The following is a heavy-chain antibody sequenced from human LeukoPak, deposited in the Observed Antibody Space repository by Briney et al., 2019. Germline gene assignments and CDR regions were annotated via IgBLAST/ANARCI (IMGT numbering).Heavy chain of an antibody. CDR2: TYYRSKWYN. CDR1: GDSVSSNTVG. J-gene: IGHJ4*02. D-gene: IGHD3-10*01. CDR3: ARARVLYYRVDY. Sequence: SQTLSLTCAISGDSVSSNTVGWNCIRQSPSRGLEWLGRTYYRSKWYNDYAVSVKGRITINADTSKNQFSLQLNSVTPEDTAVYYCARARVLYYRVDYWGQGTLVTVSS. V-gene: IGHV6-1*01.